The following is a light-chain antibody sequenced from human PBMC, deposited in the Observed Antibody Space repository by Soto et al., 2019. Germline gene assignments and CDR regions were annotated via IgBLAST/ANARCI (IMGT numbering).Light chain of an antibody. V-gene: IGKV3-11*01. CDR3: QQRNSWPPTFT. J-gene: IGKJ5*01. CDR2: DTS. Sequence: EIVLTQSPDTLSLSPGERATLSCRASQSVGSFLAWYQQKPGQAPRLLIYDTSIRATGIPARFSGSGSGTDFTLTISSLEPEDFAVYYCQQRNSWPPTFTFGQGTRLEIK. CDR1: QSVGSF.